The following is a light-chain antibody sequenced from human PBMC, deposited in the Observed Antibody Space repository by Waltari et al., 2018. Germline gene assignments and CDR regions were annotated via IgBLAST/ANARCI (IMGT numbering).Light chain of an antibody. Sequence: QSVLTQPPSVSGAPGQGVTISSSGSSPNIGAGYAVHWYQHRPGTAPNLFIFGNNNRPSGVPDRFAGSKSGTSASLVISGLQAEDEADYYCQSYDSSLGAFVFGTGTKVTVL. CDR2: GNN. CDR3: QSYDSSLGAFV. V-gene: IGLV1-40*01. J-gene: IGLJ1*01. CDR1: SPNIGAGYA.